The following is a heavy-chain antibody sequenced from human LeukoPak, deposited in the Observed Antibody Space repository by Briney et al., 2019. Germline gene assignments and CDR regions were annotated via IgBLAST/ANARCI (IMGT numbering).Heavy chain of an antibody. V-gene: IGHV3-33*01. CDR2: IWSDENKK. CDR3: AREGLTSTPNNAFDI. CDR1: GFTFSSYG. D-gene: IGHD4-23*01. J-gene: IGHJ3*02. Sequence: GGSLRPSCAASGFTFSSYGMHWVRQAPGKGLEWVAVIWSDENKKFYADSVKGRFTISRDNFKSTLYLQMDSLRVEDTAVYYCAREGLTSTPNNAFDIWGQGSVVTVSS.